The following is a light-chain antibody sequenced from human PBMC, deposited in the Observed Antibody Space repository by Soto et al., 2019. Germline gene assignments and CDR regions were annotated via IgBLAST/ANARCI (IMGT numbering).Light chain of an antibody. Sequence: IVITQAPSTLSVSQGERATLSYEASQSVSSDLAWYHQKPGQAPRLLIYGASTRATGIPARFSGSGSGTEFTLTINSLESEDFAVYYCQQYNNWPRTFGQGTKVDIK. CDR2: GAS. J-gene: IGKJ1*01. V-gene: IGKV3-15*01. CDR1: QSVSSD. CDR3: QQYNNWPRT.